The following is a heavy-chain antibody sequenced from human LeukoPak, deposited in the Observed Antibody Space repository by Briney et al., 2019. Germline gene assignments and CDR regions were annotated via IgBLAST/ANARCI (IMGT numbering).Heavy chain of an antibody. D-gene: IGHD1-26*01. CDR1: GFTFSSYA. J-gene: IGHJ4*02. CDR2: ISGGDGST. CDR3: AREAEDVGATANFDY. Sequence: GGSLRLSCAASGFTFSSYAMSWVRLAPGKGLKWVSSISGGDGSTYYANSVKGRFTISRDNAKNSLYLQMNSLRAEDTAVYYCAREAEDVGATANFDYWGQGTLVTVSS. V-gene: IGHV3-23*01.